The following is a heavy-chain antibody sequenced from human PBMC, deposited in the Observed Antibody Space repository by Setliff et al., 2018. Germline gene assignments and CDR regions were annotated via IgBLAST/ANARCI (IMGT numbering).Heavy chain of an antibody. CDR3: TVYNTGSSKDHY. D-gene: IGHD2-8*02. V-gene: IGHV4-4*03. J-gene: IGHJ4*02. CDR1: GGSISSSNW. CDR2: IYHSGST. Sequence: NLPETLSLTCAVSGGSISSSNWWSWVRQPPGKGLEWIGEIYHSGSTNYNPSLKSRVTISVDTSKNQFSLKLSSVTAADTALYYCTVYNTGSSKDHYWGQGTPVTVPQ.